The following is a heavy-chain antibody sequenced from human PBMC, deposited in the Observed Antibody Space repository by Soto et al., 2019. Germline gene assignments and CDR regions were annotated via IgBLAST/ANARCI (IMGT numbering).Heavy chain of an antibody. Sequence: EVQLVESGGGLVQPGGSLRLSCAASGFTFSSYWMTWVRQAPGKGLEWVANIKQEGTEKYYVDSVKGRFTISRDNAKNSLYLQMNSLRVEDTAVYYCASDDGSYGMDVWGQGTTVTVSS. V-gene: IGHV3-7*04. J-gene: IGHJ6*02. CDR3: ASDDGSYGMDV. D-gene: IGHD5-12*01. CDR2: IKQEGTEK. CDR1: GFTFSSYW.